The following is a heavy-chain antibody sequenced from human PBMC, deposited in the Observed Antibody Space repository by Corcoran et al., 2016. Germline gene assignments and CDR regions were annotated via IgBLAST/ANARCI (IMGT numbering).Heavy chain of an antibody. D-gene: IGHD2-15*01. V-gene: IGHV1-8*01. J-gene: IGHJ6*02. CDR1: GYTFTSYD. CDR2: MNPNSGNT. Sequence: QVQLVQSGAEVKKPGASVKVSCKASGYTFTSYDINWVRQATGQGLEWMGWMNPNSGNTGYAQKFQGRVTMTRNTYISTAYMELSSRRSEDTAVYYCAGWGYCSGGSCYYYYYGMDVWGQGTTVTVSS. CDR3: AGWGYCSGGSCYYYYYGMDV.